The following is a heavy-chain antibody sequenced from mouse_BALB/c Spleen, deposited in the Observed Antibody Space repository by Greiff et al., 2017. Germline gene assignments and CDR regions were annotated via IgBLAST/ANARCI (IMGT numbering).Heavy chain of an antibody. CDR3: TRDPITTVVASSGYYFDY. V-gene: IGHV5-6-4*01. D-gene: IGHD1-1*01. CDR1: GFTFSSYT. Sequence: EVKLVESGGGLVKPGGSLKLSCAASGFTFSSYTMSWVRQTPEKRLEWVATISSGGSYTYYPDSVKGRFTISRDNAKNTLYLQMSSLKSEDTAMYYCTRDPITTVVASSGYYFDYWGQGTTLTVSS. J-gene: IGHJ2*01. CDR2: ISSGGSYT.